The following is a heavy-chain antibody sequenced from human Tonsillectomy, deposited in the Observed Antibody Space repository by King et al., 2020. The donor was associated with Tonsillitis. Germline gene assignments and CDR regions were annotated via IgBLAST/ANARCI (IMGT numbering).Heavy chain of an antibody. CDR2: MSYDGSNK. J-gene: IGHJ4*02. CDR1: GFTFSNYG. D-gene: IGHD3-22*01. Sequence: QLVQSGGGVVQPGRSLRLSCAASGFTFSNYGMHWVRQAPGKGLEWVAVMSYDGSNKYYADSVKGRFTISRDNSKNTLYLQMNSLRAEDTAVYYCAKEASYAGSAYYNLIDYWGQGTLVTVSS. CDR3: AKEASYAGSAYYNLIDY. V-gene: IGHV3-30*18.